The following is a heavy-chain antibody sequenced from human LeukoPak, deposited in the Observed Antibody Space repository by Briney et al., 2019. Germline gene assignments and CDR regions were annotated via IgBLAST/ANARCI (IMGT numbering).Heavy chain of an antibody. D-gene: IGHD3-3*01. CDR1: GGSFSGYY. CDR2: INHSGST. CDR3: ARGNVFGVVFDY. Sequence: SETLSLTCAVYGGSFSGYYWSWIRQPPGKGLEWIGEINHSGSTNYNPSLKSRVTISVDTSKNQFSLKLSSVTAADTAVYYCARGNVFGVVFDYWGQGTLVTVSP. V-gene: IGHV4-34*01. J-gene: IGHJ4*02.